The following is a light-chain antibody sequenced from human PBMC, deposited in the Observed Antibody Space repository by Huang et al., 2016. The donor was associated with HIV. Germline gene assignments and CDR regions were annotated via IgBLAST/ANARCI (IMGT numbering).Light chain of an antibody. CDR3: HQYNNWPPWT. CDR1: QSVGSN. CDR2: GAS. Sequence: EIVMTQSPATLSVSPGERATLSCRASQSVGSNLAWYQHKPGQAPRLLIYGASTRATGIPARVSGSASGTEFTLTISSLQSEDFAVYYCHQYNNWPPWTFGQGTKVEIK. J-gene: IGKJ1*01. V-gene: IGKV3-15*01.